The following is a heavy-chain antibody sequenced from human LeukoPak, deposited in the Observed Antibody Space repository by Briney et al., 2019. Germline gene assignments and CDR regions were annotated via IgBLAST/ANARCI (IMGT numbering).Heavy chain of an antibody. CDR1: GYSFTSYW. CDR2: IYPGDSDT. CDR3: ARHIGLTTRYLDY. Sequence: GESLKISCKGSGYSFTSYWIGWVRRMPGKGLEWMGIIYPGDSDTRYSPSFQGHVTISADKSITTAYLQWSSLKASDTAMYYCARHIGLTTRYLDYWGQGTLVTVSS. J-gene: IGHJ4*02. V-gene: IGHV5-51*01. D-gene: IGHD4/OR15-4a*01.